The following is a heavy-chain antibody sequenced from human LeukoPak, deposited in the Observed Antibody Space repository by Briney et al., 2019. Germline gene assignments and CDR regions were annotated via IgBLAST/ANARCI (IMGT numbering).Heavy chain of an antibody. J-gene: IGHJ4*02. CDR2: ISDDGGRK. D-gene: IGHD4-17*01. Sequence: GGSLRLSCAASGFSFISYGMHWVRQAPGKGLEWVGVISDDGGRKDYADSVKGRFTISRDNSKDTLYLQMNSLRAEDTAVYYCAKRPSDYGDYVSYFDYWGQGTLVTVSS. CDR1: GFSFISYG. V-gene: IGHV3-30*18. CDR3: AKRPSDYGDYVSYFDY.